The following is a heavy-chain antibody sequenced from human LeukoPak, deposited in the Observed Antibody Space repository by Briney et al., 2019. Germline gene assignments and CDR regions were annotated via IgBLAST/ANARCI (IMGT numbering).Heavy chain of an antibody. Sequence: ASVKVSCKASGYTFTGYYIHWVRQAPGQGLEWMGWISAYNGNTNYAQKFQGRFTMTTDTSTSTAYMELRTLRSDDTAVYFCARDLAWGYLDQQTQVGWLDPWGQGSLVAVSS. CDR1: GYTFTGYY. D-gene: IGHD3-9*01. CDR2: ISAYNGNT. J-gene: IGHJ5*02. CDR3: ARDLAWGYLDQQTQVGWLDP. V-gene: IGHV1-18*04.